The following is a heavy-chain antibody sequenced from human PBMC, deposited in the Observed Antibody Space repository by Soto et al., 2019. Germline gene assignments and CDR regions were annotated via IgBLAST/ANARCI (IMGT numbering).Heavy chain of an antibody. CDR2: IYYSGST. J-gene: IGHJ6*03. Sequence: SETLSLTCTVSGGSISSYYWGWIRQPPGKGLEWIGYIYYSGSTNYNPSLKSRVTISVDTSKNQFSLKLSSVTAADTAVYYCARDTLEPNWDYYYYYMDVWGKGTTVTVSS. CDR3: ARDTLEPNWDYYYYYMDV. D-gene: IGHD1-1*01. V-gene: IGHV4-59*01. CDR1: GGSISSYY.